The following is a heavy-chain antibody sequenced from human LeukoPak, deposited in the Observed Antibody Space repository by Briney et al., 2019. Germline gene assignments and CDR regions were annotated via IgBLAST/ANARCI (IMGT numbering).Heavy chain of an antibody. J-gene: IGHJ6*03. CDR2: IYSGGST. CDR1: EFSVGSNY. CDR3: ARANSGYRYYYYYMDV. Sequence: GGSLRLSCAASEFSVGSNYMTWVRQAPGKGLEWVSLIYSGGSTYYADSVKGRFTISRDNSKNTLYLQMNSLRAEDTAVYYCARANSGYRYYYYYMDVWGKGTTVTVSS. D-gene: IGHD5-12*01. V-gene: IGHV3-66*01.